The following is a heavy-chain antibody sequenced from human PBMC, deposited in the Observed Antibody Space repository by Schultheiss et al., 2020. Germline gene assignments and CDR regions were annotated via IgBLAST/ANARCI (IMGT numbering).Heavy chain of an antibody. CDR2: ISSSSSTI. CDR3: AKTGYSSTWYGWFDP. D-gene: IGHD6-13*01. J-gene: IGHJ5*02. V-gene: IGHV3-48*01. CDR1: GFTFSSYS. Sequence: GGSLRLSCAASGFTFSSYSMNWVRQAPGKGLEWVSYISSSSSTIYYADSVKGRFTISRDNAKNSLYLQMNSLRAEDTAIYYCAKTGYSSTWYGWFDPWGQGTLVTVSS.